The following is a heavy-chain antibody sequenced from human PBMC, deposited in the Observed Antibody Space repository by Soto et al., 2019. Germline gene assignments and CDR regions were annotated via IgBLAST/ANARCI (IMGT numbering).Heavy chain of an antibody. V-gene: IGHV4-59*08. CDR2: IYYSGST. J-gene: IGHJ4*02. CDR3: ARHVDDYVDYALSY. D-gene: IGHD4-17*01. Sequence: SETLSLTCTVSGGSISSYYWSWIRQPPGKGLEWIGYIYYSGSTNYNPSLKSRVTISVDTSKNQFSLKLSSVTAADTAVYYCARHVDDYVDYALSYWGQGTLVTVSS. CDR1: GGSISSYY.